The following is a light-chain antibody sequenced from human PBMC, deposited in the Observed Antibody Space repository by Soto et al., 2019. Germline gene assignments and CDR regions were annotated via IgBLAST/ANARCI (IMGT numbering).Light chain of an antibody. CDR2: WAS. J-gene: IGKJ3*01. Sequence: DIVMTQSPDSLAVSLGERATINCKSSQSVLYSSNNKNYLAWYQQKPGQPPKLLIYWASTRESGVPDRFSGSGSGTDFTLTISSLQAEDVAVYYCQKYSSTPFTFGPGTKVDIK. CDR3: QKYSSTPFT. CDR1: QSVLYSSNNKNY. V-gene: IGKV4-1*01.